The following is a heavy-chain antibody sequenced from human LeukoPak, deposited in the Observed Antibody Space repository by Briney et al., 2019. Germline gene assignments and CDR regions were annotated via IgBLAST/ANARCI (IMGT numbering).Heavy chain of an antibody. D-gene: IGHD2-2*01. CDR1: GFTFSSYS. V-gene: IGHV3-48*01. CDR3: ARAVGYCSSSICYRFDY. CDR2: ISSSSSTI. J-gene: IGHJ4*02. Sequence: GGSLRLSCAASGFTFSSYSMIWVRQAPGKGLEWVSYISSSSSTIYYADSVKGRFTISRDNAKNSLYLQMNSLRAEDTAVYYCARAVGYCSSSICYRFDYWGQGTLLTVSS.